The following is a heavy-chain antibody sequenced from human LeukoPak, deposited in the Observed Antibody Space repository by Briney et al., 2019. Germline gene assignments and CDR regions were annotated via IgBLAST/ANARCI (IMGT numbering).Heavy chain of an antibody. Sequence: PSETLSLTCTVSGDSISSSSYYWGWIRQPPGKGQEWIGNINYSGRTYCNPSLKSRVTISVDTSKNQFSLKLSSVTAADTAVYYCARDPSLHIVVVTAIDYWGLGTLVTVSS. CDR3: ARDPSLHIVVVTAIDY. CDR1: GDSISSSSYY. J-gene: IGHJ4*02. V-gene: IGHV4-39*02. CDR2: INYSGRT. D-gene: IGHD2-21*02.